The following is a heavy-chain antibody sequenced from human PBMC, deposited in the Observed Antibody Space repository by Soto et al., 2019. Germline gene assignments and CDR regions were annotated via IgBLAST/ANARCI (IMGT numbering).Heavy chain of an antibody. Sequence: QLLQSGGGLVQPGGSLTLSCAASGFTFGTTDMSWVRQAPGEGLEWVSTIDGSGGITYYADSGKGRFTITRNNSRNTVYLPMNSVRGDDTALYYCVKNSGWFNTWGQGALVTVSS. CDR1: GFTFGTTD. CDR3: VKNSGWFNT. V-gene: IGHV3-23*01. D-gene: IGHD3-10*01. J-gene: IGHJ5*02. CDR2: IDGSGGIT.